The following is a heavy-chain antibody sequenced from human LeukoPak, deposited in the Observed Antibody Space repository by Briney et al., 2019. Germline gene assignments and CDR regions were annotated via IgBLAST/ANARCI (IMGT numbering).Heavy chain of an antibody. CDR1: GGSISSSSYY. D-gene: IGHD2-2*01. V-gene: IGHV4-39*07. CDR3: ARGRVGYCSSTSCVGSHWFDP. J-gene: IGHJ5*02. CDR2: IYYSGST. Sequence: SETLSLTCTVSGGSISSSSYYWGWIRQPPGKGLEWIGSIYYSGSTYYNPSLKSRVTISVDTSKNQFSLKLSSVTAADTAVYYCARGRVGYCSSTSCVGSHWFDPWGQGTLVTVSS.